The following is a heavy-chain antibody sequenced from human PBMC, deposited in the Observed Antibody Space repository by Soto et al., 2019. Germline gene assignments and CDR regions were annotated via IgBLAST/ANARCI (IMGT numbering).Heavy chain of an antibody. J-gene: IGHJ6*02. V-gene: IGHV3-7*01. CDR2: IKGDGSEK. Sequence: EVQLVESGGGLVQPGGSLRLSCAASTFTFSAYWMTWVRQAPGKGLEWVANIKGDGSEKYYVDSVKGRFTISRDNAKDSLYLQMNRLRAEDTAVYYCVRSYHYYDFWGGGSRGGYFYGMDVWGQGTTVTVSS. CDR1: TFTFSAYW. D-gene: IGHD3-3*01. CDR3: VRSYHYYDFWGGGSRGGYFYGMDV.